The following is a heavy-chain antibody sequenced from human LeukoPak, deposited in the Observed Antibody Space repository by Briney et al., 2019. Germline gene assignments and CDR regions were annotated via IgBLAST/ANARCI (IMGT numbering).Heavy chain of an antibody. CDR2: IYYSGST. J-gene: IGHJ5*02. CDR3: ARDFRGYYYDSSGYYYRWFDP. Sequence: SETLSLTCTVSGGSISSGDYYWSWIRQPPGKGLEWIGYIYYSGSTYYNPSLKSRVTITVDTSKHQFSLKLSSVTAADTAVYYCARDFRGYYYDSSGYYYRWFDPWGQGTLVTVSS. CDR1: GGSISSGDYY. D-gene: IGHD3-22*01. V-gene: IGHV4-30-4*01.